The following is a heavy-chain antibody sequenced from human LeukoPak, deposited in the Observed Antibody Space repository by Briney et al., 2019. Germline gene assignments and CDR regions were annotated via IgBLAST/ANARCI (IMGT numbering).Heavy chain of an antibody. Sequence: ASVKVSCKASGYTFTSYGISRVRQAPGQGLEWMGWISAYNGNTNYAQKLQGRVTMTTDTSTSTAYMELRSLRSDDTAVYYCARDQGQFLEWFNDAFDIWGQGTMVTVSS. D-gene: IGHD3-3*01. V-gene: IGHV1-18*01. CDR1: GYTFTSYG. J-gene: IGHJ3*02. CDR2: ISAYNGNT. CDR3: ARDQGQFLEWFNDAFDI.